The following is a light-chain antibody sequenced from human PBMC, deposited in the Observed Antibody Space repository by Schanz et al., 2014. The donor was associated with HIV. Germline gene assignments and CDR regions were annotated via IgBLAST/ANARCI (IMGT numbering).Light chain of an antibody. CDR3: TSYVSNTAVV. CDR1: SSDVGHYKS. V-gene: IGLV2-14*03. CDR2: DVG. Sequence: QSALTQPASVSGSPGQSITMSCTGASSDVGHYKSVSWYQHHPGEAPKLMIYDVGNRPSGVSDRFSGSRSGNTASLTISGLQAEDEAYYSCTSYVSNTAVVFGGGTKLTVL. J-gene: IGLJ2*01.